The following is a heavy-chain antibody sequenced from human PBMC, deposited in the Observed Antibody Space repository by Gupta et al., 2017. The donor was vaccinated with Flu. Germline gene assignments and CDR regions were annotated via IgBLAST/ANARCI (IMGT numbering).Heavy chain of an antibody. J-gene: IGHJ4*02. V-gene: IGHV3-48*02. Sequence: EVQLVESGGGLVQPGGSLRLSCAASGFTFRSYSMNWVRQAPGKGLEWVSYISSSSSTIYYADSVKGRFTISRDNAKNSLYLQMNSLRDEDTAVYYCARGGSGGSGSYYAFDYWGQGTLVTVSS. CDR3: ARGGSGGSGSYYAFDY. CDR1: GFTFRSYS. CDR2: ISSSSSTI. D-gene: IGHD3-10*01.